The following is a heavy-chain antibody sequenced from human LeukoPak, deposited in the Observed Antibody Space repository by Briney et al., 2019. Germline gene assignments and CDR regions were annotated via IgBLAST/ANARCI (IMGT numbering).Heavy chain of an antibody. J-gene: IGHJ5*02. D-gene: IGHD2/OR15-2a*01. Sequence: GGSLRLSCAASGFTFSNFGMSWVRQAPGNGLEWVSAISAGGGTYYADTVKGRFTISRDNSKNTLYLQMSSLRAEDTAVYYCARAIQYRFDPWGQGTLVTVSS. CDR3: ARAIQYRFDP. V-gene: IGHV3-23*01. CDR2: ISAGGGT. CDR1: GFTFSNFG.